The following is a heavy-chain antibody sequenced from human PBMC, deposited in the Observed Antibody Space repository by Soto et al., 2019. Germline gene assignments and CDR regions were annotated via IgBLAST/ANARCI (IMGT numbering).Heavy chain of an antibody. CDR1: GYFFTSHY. CDR3: AREITYGGGSFSLGL. V-gene: IGHV1-2*06. J-gene: IGHJ4*02. Sequence: QVQLVQSGAEVEKPGASVKVSCKTSGYFFTSHYIHWVRLSPGRVLEWMGRINPNNGDTNSPQKFQGRVTMTSDTSISTAYMEMSGLRSDDTALYYCAREITYGGGSFSLGLWGQGTLVTVSS. CDR2: INPNNGDT. D-gene: IGHD3-10*01.